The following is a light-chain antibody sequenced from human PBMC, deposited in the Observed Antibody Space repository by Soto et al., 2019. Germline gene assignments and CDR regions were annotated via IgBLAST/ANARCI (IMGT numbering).Light chain of an antibody. CDR3: SSYTSSSTQGVV. CDR2: DVS. J-gene: IGLJ2*01. Sequence: QSALTQPASVSGSPGQSITISCTGTSSDVGGYNYVSWYQQHPGKAPKLMIYDVSNRPSGVSNRFSGSKSGNTASLTISGLQAEDEVDYYCSSYTSSSTQGVVFGGGTKLTVL. CDR1: SSDVGGYNY. V-gene: IGLV2-14*01.